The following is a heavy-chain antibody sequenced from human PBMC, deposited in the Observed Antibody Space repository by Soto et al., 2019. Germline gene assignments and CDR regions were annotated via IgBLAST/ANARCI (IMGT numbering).Heavy chain of an antibody. V-gene: IGHV1-69*13. D-gene: IGHD3-10*01. CDR2: IIPIFGTA. Sequence: SVKVSCKASGGTFSSYAISWVRQAPGQGLEWMGGIIPIFGTANYAQKVQGRVTITADESPSTAYMELSSLRSEDTAVYYCASCSGSGSYYLYYYYGLDVWDQGTTETASS. J-gene: IGHJ6*02. CDR1: GGTFSSYA. CDR3: ASCSGSGSYYLYYYYGLDV.